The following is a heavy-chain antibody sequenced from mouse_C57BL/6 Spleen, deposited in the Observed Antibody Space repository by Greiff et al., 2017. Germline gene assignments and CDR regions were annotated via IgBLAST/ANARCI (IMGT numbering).Heavy chain of an antibody. CDR2: INPNNGGT. Sequence: VQLQQSGPELVKPGASVKISCKASGYTFTDYYMNWVKQSHGKSLEWIGDINPNNGGTSYNQKFKGKATLTVDKSSSTAYMELRSLTSEDSAVYYCARHDYDGAWFAYWGQGTLVTVSA. CDR3: ARHDYDGAWFAY. D-gene: IGHD2-4*01. V-gene: IGHV1-26*01. J-gene: IGHJ3*01. CDR1: GYTFTDYY.